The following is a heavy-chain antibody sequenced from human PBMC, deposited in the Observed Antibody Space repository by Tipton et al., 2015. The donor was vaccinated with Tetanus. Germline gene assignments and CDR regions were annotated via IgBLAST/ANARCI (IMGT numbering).Heavy chain of an antibody. V-gene: IGHV3-30*03. J-gene: IGHJ5*02. D-gene: IGHD3-10*01. Sequence: SLRLSCAASGFSLSDYWMSWIRQAPGKGLETVAVISYDGTKKDYADSMKGRCSISRDNSKSTLYLQMNSLTLEDTAVYYCARAPGLLIDLWGQGTLVSVSS. CDR3: ARAPGLLIDL. CDR2: ISYDGTKK. CDR1: GFSLSDYW.